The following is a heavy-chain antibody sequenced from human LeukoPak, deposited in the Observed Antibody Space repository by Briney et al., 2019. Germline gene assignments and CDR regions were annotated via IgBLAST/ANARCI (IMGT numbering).Heavy chain of an antibody. D-gene: IGHD3-22*01. V-gene: IGHV4-59*08. CDR1: GGSISSYY. CDR3: ASRTYYYDSSGYYQSAFDI. J-gene: IGHJ3*02. CDR2: IYYSGST. Sequence: SETLSLTCTVSGGSISSYYWSWIRQPPGKGLEWIGYIYYSGSTNYNPSLKSRVTISVDTSKNQFSLKLSSVTAADTAVYYCASRTYYYDSSGYYQSAFDIWGQGQWSPSLQ.